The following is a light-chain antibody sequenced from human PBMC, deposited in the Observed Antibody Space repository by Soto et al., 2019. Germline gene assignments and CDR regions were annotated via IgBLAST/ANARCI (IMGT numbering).Light chain of an antibody. J-gene: IGLJ2*01. CDR1: SSNIGAGYD. Sequence: QAVVTQPPSVSGAPGQRVTISCTGSSSNIGAGYDVHWYQHLPGTAPKLLIHGNNNRPSGVPDRFSGSKSDTSASLAITGLQAEDEADYYCQSYDSSLSGAIFGGGTKLTVL. CDR2: GNN. CDR3: QSYDSSLSGAI. V-gene: IGLV1-40*01.